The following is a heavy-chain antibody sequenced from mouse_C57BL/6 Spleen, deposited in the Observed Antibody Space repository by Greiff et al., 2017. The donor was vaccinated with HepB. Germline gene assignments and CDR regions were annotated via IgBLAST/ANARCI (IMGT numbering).Heavy chain of an antibody. J-gene: IGHJ4*01. Sequence: QVQLKESGAELVMPGASVKLSCKASGYTFTSYWMHWVKQRPGQGLEWMGEIDPSDSYTNYNQKFKGKSTLTVDKSSSTAYMQLSSLTSEDSAVYYCARGSGYMDYWGQGTSVTVSS. V-gene: IGHV1-69*01. D-gene: IGHD3-2*02. CDR1: GYTFTSYW. CDR3: ARGSGYMDY. CDR2: IDPSDSYT.